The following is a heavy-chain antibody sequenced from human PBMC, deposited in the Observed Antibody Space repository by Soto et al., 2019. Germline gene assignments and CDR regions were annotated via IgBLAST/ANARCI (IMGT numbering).Heavy chain of an antibody. J-gene: IGHJ4*02. CDR3: ASSTGYYKKFDY. Sequence: ASVKVSCKASGYTFTSYGISWVRQAPGQGLEWMGWVSAYNGNTNYAQKLQGRVTMTTDTSTSTAYMELRSLRSDDTAVYYCASSTGYYKKFDYWGQGTLVTVSS. CDR1: GYTFTSYG. V-gene: IGHV1-18*04. D-gene: IGHD3-9*01. CDR2: VSAYNGNT.